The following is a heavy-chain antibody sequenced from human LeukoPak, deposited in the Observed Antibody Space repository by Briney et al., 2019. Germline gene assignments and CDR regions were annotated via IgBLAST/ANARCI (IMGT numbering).Heavy chain of an antibody. D-gene: IGHD1-26*01. J-gene: IGHJ3*02. Sequence: TGGSLRHSCAASGFTFSSNAMSWVRQAPGKGLEWVSAISTGGGSTYYADSVKGRFTISRDNPNNTLYLQMNNLRAEDTAVYYCAKPRDSIVGTTTPTRLATLDIWGQGTMVTVSS. CDR1: GFTFSSNA. V-gene: IGHV3-23*01. CDR3: AKPRDSIVGTTTPTRLATLDI. CDR2: ISTGGGST.